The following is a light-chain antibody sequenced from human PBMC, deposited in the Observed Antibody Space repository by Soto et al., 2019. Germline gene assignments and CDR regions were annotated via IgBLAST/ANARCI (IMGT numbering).Light chain of an antibody. CDR1: QGIRND. CDR3: QQYNTCWR. J-gene: IGKJ1*01. CDR2: KAS. V-gene: IGKV1-17*01. Sequence: DVPITQDAASFSSSVGDEAITICRASQGIRNDLGWYQQKPGKAPKLLIYKASTLKSAVPSRFSGSGSGTEFTLTIISLQPDDFATYYCQQYNTCWRFGDVTMVDFK.